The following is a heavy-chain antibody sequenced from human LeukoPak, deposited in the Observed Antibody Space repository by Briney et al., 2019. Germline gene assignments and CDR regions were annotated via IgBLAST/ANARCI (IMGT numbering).Heavy chain of an antibody. J-gene: IGHJ4*02. CDR1: GFTFRSYX. CDR2: ILSRSTYI. D-gene: IGHD6-25*01. Sequence: PGGSLRLSCAASGFTFRSYXXXWVRQAPGKGLEWVSSILSRSTYIYYADSVRGRFTISRDNAKNSLFLQMNSLRAEDTAVYYCVREEAAALDYWGQGTLVTVSS. CDR3: VREEAAALDY. V-gene: IGHV3-21*01.